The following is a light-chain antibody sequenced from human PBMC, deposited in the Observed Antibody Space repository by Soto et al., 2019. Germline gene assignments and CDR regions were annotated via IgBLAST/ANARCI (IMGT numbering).Light chain of an antibody. CDR3: SSYAGNNIYV. J-gene: IGLJ1*01. CDR2: XXX. CDR1: SSDVGAYNY. V-gene: IGLV2-8*01. Sequence: QSVLTQPPSASGSPGQSVTISCTGSSSDVGAYNYVDWYXKRKGKAXXXMXSXXXXRPSGVHDRFSGSKSGNTASLTVSGLQAEDEADYYCSSYAGNNIYVFGTGTKVTVL.